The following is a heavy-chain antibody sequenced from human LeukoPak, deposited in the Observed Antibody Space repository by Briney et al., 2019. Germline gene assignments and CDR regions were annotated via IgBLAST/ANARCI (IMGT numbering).Heavy chain of an antibody. Sequence: GGSLRLSCAASGFTFSSYAMSWVRQAPGKGLEWVSAISGSGGSTYYADSVKGRFTISRDNSKNTLYLQMNSLRAEDTAVYYCAKTPDSGVGYCSGGSCYAGYYFDYWGQRTLVTVSS. J-gene: IGHJ4*02. V-gene: IGHV3-23*01. CDR2: ISGSGGST. CDR3: AKTPDSGVGYCSGGSCYAGYYFDY. D-gene: IGHD2-15*01. CDR1: GFTFSSYA.